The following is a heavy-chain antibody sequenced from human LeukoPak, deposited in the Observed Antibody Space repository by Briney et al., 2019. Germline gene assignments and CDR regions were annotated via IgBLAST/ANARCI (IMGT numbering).Heavy chain of an antibody. Sequence: PSETLSLTCTVSGDLISSYYWSWIRQPPGKGLEWIGYIHYSGSTNYNPSLKSRVTISVDTSKNQFSLKLSSVTAADTAVYYCARQRGWELYYGLDVWGQGTTVTVSS. CDR1: GDLISSYY. J-gene: IGHJ6*02. CDR2: IHYSGST. CDR3: ARQRGWELYYGLDV. D-gene: IGHD1-26*01. V-gene: IGHV4-59*08.